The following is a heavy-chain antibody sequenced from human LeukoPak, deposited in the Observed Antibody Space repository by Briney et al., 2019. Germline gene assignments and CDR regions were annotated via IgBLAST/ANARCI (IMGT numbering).Heavy chain of an antibody. Sequence: GGSLRLSCAASGFTFSSYAMHWVRQAPGKGLEWVAVISYDGSNKYYADSVKGRFIISRDNSKNTLYLKMNSLRAEDTAVYYCARGGADYGDYSRSRGEYFDYWGQGTLVTVSS. V-gene: IGHV3-30*04. D-gene: IGHD4-17*01. CDR1: GFTFSSYA. CDR2: ISYDGSNK. J-gene: IGHJ4*02. CDR3: ARGGADYGDYSRSRGEYFDY.